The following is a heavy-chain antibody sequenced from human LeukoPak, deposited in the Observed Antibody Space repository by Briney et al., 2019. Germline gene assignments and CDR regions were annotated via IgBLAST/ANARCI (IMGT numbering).Heavy chain of an antibody. Sequence: GGSLRLSCAASGFTFSTYSMNWVRQAPGKGLEWVSSISSSSNYIYYADSVKGRFTISRDNAKNSLYLQMNSLRAEDTAVYYCARDLGFEYDSSGLGDYWGQGTLVTVSS. V-gene: IGHV3-21*01. CDR1: GFTFSTYS. J-gene: IGHJ4*02. D-gene: IGHD3-22*01. CDR2: ISSSSNYI. CDR3: ARDLGFEYDSSGLGDY.